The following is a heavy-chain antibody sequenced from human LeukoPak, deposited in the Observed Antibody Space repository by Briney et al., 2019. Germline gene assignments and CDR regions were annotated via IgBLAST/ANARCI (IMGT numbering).Heavy chain of an antibody. V-gene: IGHV3-23*01. CDR2: ITGNGATT. CDR3: AKERRRVDTEMVRSYYFET. D-gene: IGHD5-18*01. J-gene: IGHJ5*02. CDR1: GLSFSSSA. Sequence: GESLRLSCAGSGLSFSSSAMSWVRQTPGKGLEWVSSITGNGATTYYSDSVKGRFTISRDNSRNTLSLQMSSLRVEDTAVYYCAKERRRVDTEMVRSYYFETWGQGTLVTVSS.